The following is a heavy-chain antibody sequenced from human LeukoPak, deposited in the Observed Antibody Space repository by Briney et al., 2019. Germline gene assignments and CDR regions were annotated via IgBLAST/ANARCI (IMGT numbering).Heavy chain of an antibody. J-gene: IGHJ3*02. CDR2: INAGNGNT. V-gene: IGHV1-3*03. D-gene: IGHD4-23*01. CDR1: GFTFVNFA. CDR3: ARGRTPPDASDI. Sequence: GASVKVSCKTSGFTFVNFAMHWVRQAPGQRLKWMGWINAGNGNTKYSQDFQGRLTITRDTSATTAYMELSSLTSEDMAMYYCARGRTPPDASDIWGQGTMVTVSS.